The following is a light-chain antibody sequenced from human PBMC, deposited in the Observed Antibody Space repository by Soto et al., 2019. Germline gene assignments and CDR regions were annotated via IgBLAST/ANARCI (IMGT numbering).Light chain of an antibody. CDR3: QQDYNYPLT. Sequence: AIQMTQSPSSLSASVGDRVTITCRASQGIGNDLGWYQQKPGKAPNLLIYAASTLQSGVPSRFSGSGSGRDFSLTISSLQPEDFGTYYCQQDYNYPLTFGGGTKVEIK. CDR2: AAS. J-gene: IGKJ4*01. CDR1: QGIGND. V-gene: IGKV1-6*01.